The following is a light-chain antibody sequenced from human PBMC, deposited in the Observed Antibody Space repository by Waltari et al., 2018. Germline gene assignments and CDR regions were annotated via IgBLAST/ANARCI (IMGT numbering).Light chain of an antibody. CDR2: SHV. CDR3: AAWDDSLKVVL. J-gene: IGLJ2*01. V-gene: IGLV1-44*01. CDR1: SSNIGSNA. Sequence: QSMLTQPPSASGSPGQRVSISCSGGSSNIGSNALNWYKQLPGTAPKLLMYSHVIPPSGVTDRFSGSRSGTSGSLALSGLQSEDEADYYCAAWDDSLKVVLIGGGTKLTVL.